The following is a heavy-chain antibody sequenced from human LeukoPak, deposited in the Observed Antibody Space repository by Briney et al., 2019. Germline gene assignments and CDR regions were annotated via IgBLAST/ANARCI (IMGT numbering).Heavy chain of an antibody. Sequence: GGSLRLSCAASGFTFIDYDMHWVRQVIGKGLEWVSAIGIRGDTHYSGSVKGRFTISRENAESSLYLQLNSLRAEDTAVYYCARGGIQVSGIDEFDYWGQGTLVTVSS. V-gene: IGHV3-13*01. CDR1: GFTFIDYD. CDR2: IGIRGDT. CDR3: ARGGIQVSGIDEFDY. D-gene: IGHD6-19*01. J-gene: IGHJ4*02.